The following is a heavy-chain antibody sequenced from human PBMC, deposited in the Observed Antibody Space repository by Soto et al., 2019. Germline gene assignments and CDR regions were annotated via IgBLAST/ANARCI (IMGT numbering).Heavy chain of an antibody. D-gene: IGHD1-26*01. V-gene: IGHV1-3*01. CDR3: ARVYSGSYFYYFDY. CDR2: INAGNGNT. Sequence: GASVKVSCKASGYTFTSYAMHWVRQAPGQRLEWMGWINAGNGNTKYSQKFQGRVTITRDTSASTAYMELSSLRSEDTAVYYCARVYSGSYFYYFDYWGQGTLVTVSS. J-gene: IGHJ4*02. CDR1: GYTFTSYA.